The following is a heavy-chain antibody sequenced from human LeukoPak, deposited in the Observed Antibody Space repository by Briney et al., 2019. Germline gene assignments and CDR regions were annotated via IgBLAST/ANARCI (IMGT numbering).Heavy chain of an antibody. CDR2: IYHSGST. J-gene: IGHJ6*02. CDR3: ARHKMGYYYYGMDV. V-gene: IGHV4-4*02. Sequence: SETLSLTCAVSGGSISSSNWWSWVRQPPGKGLEWIGEIYHSGSTNYNPSLKSRVTISVDTSKNQFSLKLSSVTAADTAVYYCARHKMGYYYYGMDVWGQGTTVTVSS. CDR1: GGSISSSNW. D-gene: IGHD2-8*01.